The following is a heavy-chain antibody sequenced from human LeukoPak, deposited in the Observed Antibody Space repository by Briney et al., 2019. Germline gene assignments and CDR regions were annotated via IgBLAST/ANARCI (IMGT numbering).Heavy chain of an antibody. CDR2: ISYDGNNK. Sequence: GGSLRLSCVASGFTFSSYGIHWVRQAPGKGLEWVAVISYDGNNKYYADSVKGRFTISRDNSKNTLYLQMNTLRAEDTAVYYCAKDSGYGPYYYYMDVWGKGTTVTVSS. CDR1: GFTFSSYG. D-gene: IGHD5-12*01. CDR3: AKDSGYGPYYYYMDV. J-gene: IGHJ6*03. V-gene: IGHV3-30*18.